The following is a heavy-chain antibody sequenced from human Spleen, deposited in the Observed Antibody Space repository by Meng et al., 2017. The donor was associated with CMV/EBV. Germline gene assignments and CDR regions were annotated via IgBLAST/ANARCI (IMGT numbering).Heavy chain of an antibody. CDR2: ISYDGSNK. J-gene: IGHJ6*02. D-gene: IGHD6-6*01. V-gene: IGHV3-30-3*01. CDR1: GFTFSSYA. CDR3: ARFPARLNYYYYGMDV. Sequence: GESLKISCAASGFTFSSYAMYWVRQAPGKGLEWVAVISYDGSNKYYADSVKGRFTISRDNSKNTLYLQMNSLRAEDTAVYYCARFPARLNYYYYGMDVWGQGTTVTVSS.